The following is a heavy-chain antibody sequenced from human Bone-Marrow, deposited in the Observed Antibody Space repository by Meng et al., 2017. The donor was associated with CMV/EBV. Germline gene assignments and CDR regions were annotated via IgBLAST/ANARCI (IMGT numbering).Heavy chain of an antibody. Sequence: VSGGSLSSSSYYWGWIRQPPGKGLEWIGSIYYSGSTYYNPSLKSRVTISVDTSKNQFSLKLSSVTAADTAVYYCARRLRSYYYFDYWGQGTLVTVSS. CDR2: IYYSGST. D-gene: IGHD1-26*01. J-gene: IGHJ4*02. CDR1: GGSLSSSSYY. CDR3: ARRLRSYYYFDY. V-gene: IGHV4-39*01.